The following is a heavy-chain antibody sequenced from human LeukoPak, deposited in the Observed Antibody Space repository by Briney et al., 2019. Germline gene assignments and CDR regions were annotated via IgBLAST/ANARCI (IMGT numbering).Heavy chain of an antibody. CDR1: GDSISSGSYY. D-gene: IGHD3-3*01. CDR2: IYYSGST. J-gene: IGHJ4*02. V-gene: IGHV4-61*01. Sequence: SETPSLTCTVSGDSISSGSYYWSWIRQPPGKGLEWIGYIYYSGSTNYNPSLKSRVTISVDTSKNQFSLKLSSVTGADTAVYYCARGFWEYNFDYWGQGTLVTVSS. CDR3: ARGFWEYNFDY.